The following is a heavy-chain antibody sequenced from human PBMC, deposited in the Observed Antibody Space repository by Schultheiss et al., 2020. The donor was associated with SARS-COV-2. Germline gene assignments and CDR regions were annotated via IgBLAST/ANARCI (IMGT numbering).Heavy chain of an antibody. V-gene: IGHV3-11*04. J-gene: IGHJ6*02. CDR2: ISSSGSTI. CDR1: GFTFSDYY. CDR3: ARDSTGLFFSGTEDGMDV. D-gene: IGHD2-15*01. Sequence: GSLRLSCAASGFTFSDYYMSWIRQAPGKGLEWVSYISSSGSTIYYADSVKGRFTISRDNAKNSLYLQMNSLRAEDTAVYYCARDSTGLFFSGTEDGMDVWGQGTTVTVSS.